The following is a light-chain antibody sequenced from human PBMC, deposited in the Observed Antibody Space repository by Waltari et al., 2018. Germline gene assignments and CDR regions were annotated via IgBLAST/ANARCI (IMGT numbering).Light chain of an antibody. CDR3: ASYTSTFTWV. V-gene: IGLV2-18*02. CDR1: SSDIGIYNH. Sequence: QSALTQPPSVSESPGQSVTITCTGTSSDIGIYNHVSWFQQPPGTAPKLLIYDVTYRPSGVPDRFSGSKSGNTASLTISGLQTEDESDYYCASYTSTFTWVFGGGTKLTVL. CDR2: DVT. J-gene: IGLJ3*02.